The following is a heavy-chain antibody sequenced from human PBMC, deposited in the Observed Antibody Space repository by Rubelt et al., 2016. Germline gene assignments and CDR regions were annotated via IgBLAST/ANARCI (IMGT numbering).Heavy chain of an antibody. CDR2: INPNSGGT. CDR3: AREAADRGTTFSFPDY. V-gene: IGHV1-2*06. D-gene: IGHD2/OR15-2a*01. J-gene: IGHJ4*02. CDR1: TFTDYY. Sequence: TFTDYYIQWVRQAPGQGLEWMGRINPNSGGTNYAQKFQGRVTMTRDTSITTAYMELSSLRSDDTALYYCAREAADRGTTFSFPDYWGQGTLVTVSS.